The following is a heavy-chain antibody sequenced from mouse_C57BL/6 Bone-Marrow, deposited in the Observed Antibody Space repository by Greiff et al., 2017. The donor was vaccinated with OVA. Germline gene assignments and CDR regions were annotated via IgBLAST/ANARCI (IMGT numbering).Heavy chain of an antibody. CDR3: ARGGIYYYGSSSFAY. D-gene: IGHD1-1*01. V-gene: IGHV1-26*01. CDR2: INPNNGGT. J-gene: IGHJ3*01. Sequence: EVQLQQSGPELVKPGASVKISCKASGYTFTDYYMNWVKQSHGKSLEWIGDINPNNGGTSYNQKFKGKATLTVDKSSSTAYMELRSLTSEDSAVYYCARGGIYYYGSSSFAYWGQGTLVTVSA. CDR1: GYTFTDYY.